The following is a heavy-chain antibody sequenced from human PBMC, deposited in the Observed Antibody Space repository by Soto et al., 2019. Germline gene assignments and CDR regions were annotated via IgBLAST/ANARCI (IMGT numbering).Heavy chain of an antibody. J-gene: IGHJ6*02. CDR2: INHSGST. D-gene: IGHD6-6*01. CDR3: ARGTKSSSDLHYYYYYGMDV. Sequence: SETLSLTCAVYGGSFSGYYWSWIRQPPGKGLEWIGEINHSGSTNYNPSLKGRVTISVDTSKNQFSLKLSSVTAADTAVYYCARGTKSSSDLHYYYYYGMDVWSQGTTVTVSS. CDR1: GGSFSGYY. V-gene: IGHV4-34*01.